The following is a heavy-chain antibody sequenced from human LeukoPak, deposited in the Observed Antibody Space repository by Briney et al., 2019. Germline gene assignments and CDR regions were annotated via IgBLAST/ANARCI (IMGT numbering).Heavy chain of an antibody. D-gene: IGHD3-16*02. CDR1: GYTFTSYG. J-gene: IGHJ4*02. V-gene: IGHV1-18*01. CDR2: ISAYNGNT. CDR3: ARVMITFGGVIVLYDY. Sequence: ASVKVSCKASGYTFTSYGISWVRQAPGQGLEWMGWISAYNGNTNYAQKLQGRVTMTTDTSTSTAYMELRSLRSDDTAVYYCARVMITFGGVIVLYDYWGQGTLVTVSS.